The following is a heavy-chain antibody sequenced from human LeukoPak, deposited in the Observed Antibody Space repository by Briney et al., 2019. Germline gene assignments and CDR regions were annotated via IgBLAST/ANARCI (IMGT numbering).Heavy chain of an antibody. D-gene: IGHD6-19*01. V-gene: IGHV3-21*01. J-gene: IGHJ4*02. CDR3: ARLGWAVAGRLEFEY. CDR2: ISISSSYI. CDR1: GFTFSSYS. Sequence: GGSLRLSCAASGFTFSSYSMNWVRQAPGKGLEWVSSISISSSYIYYADSVKGRFTISRDNAKNSLYLQMNSLRAEDTAVYYCARLGWAVAGRLEFEYWGQGTLVTVSS.